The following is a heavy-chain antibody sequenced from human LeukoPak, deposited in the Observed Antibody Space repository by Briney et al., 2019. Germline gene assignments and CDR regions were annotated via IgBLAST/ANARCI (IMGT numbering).Heavy chain of an antibody. CDR2: ISSSSSYI. D-gene: IGHD3-9*01. J-gene: IGHJ4*02. CDR3: ARVVADYDILTGYYTRYYFDY. Sequence: GGSLRLSCAASGFTFSSYSMNWVRQAPGKGLEWVSSISSSSSYIYYADSVKGRFTTSRDNAKNSLYLQMNSLRAEDTAVYYCARVVADYDILTGYYTRYYFDYWGQGTLVTVSS. V-gene: IGHV3-21*01. CDR1: GFTFSSYS.